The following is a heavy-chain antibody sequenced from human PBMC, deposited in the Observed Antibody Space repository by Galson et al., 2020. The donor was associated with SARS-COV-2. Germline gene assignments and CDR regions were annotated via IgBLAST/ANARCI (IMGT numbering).Heavy chain of an antibody. CDR1: GYTLTELS. CDR3: ATGTPVGATGWVVS. Sequence: ASVKVSCKVSGYTLTELSMHWVRQAPGKGLEWMGGFDPEDGETIYAQKFQGRVTMTEDTSTDTAYMELSSLRSEDTAVYYCATGTPVGATGWVVSWGQGTLVTVAS. J-gene: IGHJ5*01. D-gene: IGHD1-26*01. V-gene: IGHV1-24*01. CDR2: FDPEDGET.